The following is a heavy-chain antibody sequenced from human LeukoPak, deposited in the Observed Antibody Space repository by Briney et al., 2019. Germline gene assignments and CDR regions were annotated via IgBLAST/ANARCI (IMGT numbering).Heavy chain of an antibody. CDR1: SSTFSTYG. D-gene: IGHD3-10*01. Sequence: ASVTVSCKTSSSTFSTYGITWVRHAPGHGLEWLGWINTHKGNTYYAREFQDRVSMTTDASTTTAYMELRSLRSDDTAIYYCATYYSGSGSFTTQFDHWGQGTLVTVSS. CDR3: ATYYSGSGSFTTQFDH. V-gene: IGHV1-18*04. CDR2: INTHKGNT. J-gene: IGHJ4*02.